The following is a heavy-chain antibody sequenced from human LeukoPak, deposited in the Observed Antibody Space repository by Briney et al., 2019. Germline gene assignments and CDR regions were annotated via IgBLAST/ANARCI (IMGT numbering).Heavy chain of an antibody. CDR1: GFTFSSNA. J-gene: IGHJ4*02. V-gene: IGHV3-30*04. CDR3: ARGAYSSGFDD. Sequence: GGSLRLSCAASGFTFSSNAMHWVRQAPGKGLEWVAVISNDGSNKYYADSVKGRFTISRDNSKNTLYVQMNSLRAEDTAVYYCARGAYSSGFDDWGQGTLVTVSS. CDR2: ISNDGSNK. D-gene: IGHD6-13*01.